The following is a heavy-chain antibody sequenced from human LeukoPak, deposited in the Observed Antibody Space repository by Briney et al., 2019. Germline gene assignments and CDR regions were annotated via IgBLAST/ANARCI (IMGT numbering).Heavy chain of an antibody. Sequence: QTGGSLRLSCAASGFTFSSYGMHWVRQAPGKGLEWVAVISYDGSNKYYADSVKGRFTISRDNSKNTLYLQMNSLRAEDTAVYYCAKDRYSSGWYRTSGVADYWGQGTLVTVSS. CDR2: ISYDGSNK. V-gene: IGHV3-30*18. J-gene: IGHJ4*02. D-gene: IGHD6-19*01. CDR1: GFTFSSYG. CDR3: AKDRYSSGWYRTSGVADY.